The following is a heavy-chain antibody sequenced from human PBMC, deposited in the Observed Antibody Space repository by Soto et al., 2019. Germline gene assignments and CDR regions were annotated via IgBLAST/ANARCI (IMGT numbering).Heavy chain of an antibody. Sequence: GGSLRLSCSASGFTLSSYWMSWVRRAPGKGLEWVANIKQDGSEKYYVDSVKGRFTISRDNAKNSLYLQMNSLRAEDTAVYYWARYPWIAVAGCWGVWGQGPLVTVSS. CDR3: ARYPWIAVAGCWGV. D-gene: IGHD6-19*01. CDR2: IKQDGSEK. V-gene: IGHV3-7*03. CDR1: GFTLSSYW. J-gene: IGHJ4*02.